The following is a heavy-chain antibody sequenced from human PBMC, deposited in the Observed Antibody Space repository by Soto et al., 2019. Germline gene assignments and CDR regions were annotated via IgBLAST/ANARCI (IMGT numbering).Heavy chain of an antibody. D-gene: IGHD3-3*01. J-gene: IGHJ4*02. Sequence: PGGSLRLSCAASGFTFSSYAMSWVRQAPGKGLEWVSAISGSGGSTYYADSVKGRFTISRDHYKNTLYLQMNSLRAEDTALYYCATVYILILSDYDFWSGYPSYYFDYWGQGTLVTVSS. CDR1: GFTFSSYA. V-gene: IGHV3-23*01. CDR2: ISGSGGST. CDR3: ATVYILILSDYDFWSGYPSYYFDY.